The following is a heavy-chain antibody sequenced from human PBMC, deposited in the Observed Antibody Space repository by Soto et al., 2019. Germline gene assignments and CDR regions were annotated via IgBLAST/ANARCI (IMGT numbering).Heavy chain of an antibody. CDR2: INSDGSST. CDR1: GFTFSSYW. Sequence: GSLRLSCAASGFTFSSYWMHWVRQAPGKGLVWVSRINSDGSSTSYADSVKGRFTISRDNAKNTLYLQMNSLRAEDTAVYYCARVIAARLYYYYGMDVWGQGTTVTVSS. CDR3: ARVIAARLYYYYGMDV. J-gene: IGHJ6*02. V-gene: IGHV3-74*01. D-gene: IGHD6-6*01.